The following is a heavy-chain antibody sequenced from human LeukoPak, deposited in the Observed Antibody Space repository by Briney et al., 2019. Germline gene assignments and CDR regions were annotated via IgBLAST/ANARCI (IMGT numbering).Heavy chain of an antibody. V-gene: IGHV1-2*06. CDR3: ARAAGDYDAFDI. Sequence: ASVKVSCKSSVYTFTGYYMHWVRQAPGQGLEWMGRINPNSGGTNYAQKFQGRVTMTRDTSISTACMELSRLRSDDTAVYCCARAAGDYDAFDIWGQGTMVTVSS. D-gene: IGHD7-27*01. CDR2: INPNSGGT. CDR1: VYTFTGYY. J-gene: IGHJ3*02.